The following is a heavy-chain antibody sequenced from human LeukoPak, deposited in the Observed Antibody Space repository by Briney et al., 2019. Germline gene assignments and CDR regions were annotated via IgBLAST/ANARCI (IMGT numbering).Heavy chain of an antibody. CDR3: ATGERLVPAAMWFDY. CDR2: INPKSGGR. V-gene: IGHV1-2*02. J-gene: IGHJ4*02. D-gene: IGHD2-2*01. CDR1: GYTFTDYY. Sequence: ASVKVSCKASGYTFTDYYMHWVRQAPGQGLEWMGWINPKSGGRSYAQRFRGRVTMTRDTSISTAYMELSRLRSDDTAVYYCATGERLVPAAMWFDYWGQGTLVTVSS.